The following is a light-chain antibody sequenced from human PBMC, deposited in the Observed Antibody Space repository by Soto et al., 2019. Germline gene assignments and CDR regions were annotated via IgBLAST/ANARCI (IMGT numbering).Light chain of an antibody. CDR3: TSYTSTSTLSV. Sequence: QSVLTQPASVSGSPGQSITISCTGTSSDVGGYHYVSWYQQYPGKAPKLMIYDVSHRPSGVSNRFSGSKSGNTASLTISGLQAEDEADYYCTSYTSTSTLSVFGTGTKVTVL. CDR2: DVS. V-gene: IGLV2-14*01. CDR1: SSDVGGYHY. J-gene: IGLJ1*01.